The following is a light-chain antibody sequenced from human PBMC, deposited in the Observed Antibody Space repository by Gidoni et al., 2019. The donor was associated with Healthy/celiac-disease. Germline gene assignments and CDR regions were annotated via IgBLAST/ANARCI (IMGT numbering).Light chain of an antibody. V-gene: IGKV4-1*01. CDR2: WAS. J-gene: IGKJ4*01. Sequence: DIVMTQSPDSLAVSLGERATINCKSSQSVLYSSNNKNYLAWYQQKPGQPPKLLIYWASTRESGVPDRFSGSGSGTDFTLTVSSLQAEDVAVYYCQQYYSTPLTFGGGTQVVIK. CDR1: QSVLYSSNNKNY. CDR3: QQYYSTPLT.